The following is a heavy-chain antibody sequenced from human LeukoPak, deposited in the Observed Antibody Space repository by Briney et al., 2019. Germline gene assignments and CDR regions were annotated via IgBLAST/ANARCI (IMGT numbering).Heavy chain of an antibody. V-gene: IGHV6-1*01. D-gene: IGHD1-1*01. J-gene: IGHJ5*02. Sequence: SQTLSLTCAISGDSVSSNSVAWNWIRQSPSRGLEWLGRTYYRSKWYNDYAISVKSRITINPDTSKNQLSLQLNSVSPEDTAVYYCARGGWTSIWTWGQGTLVTVSS. CDR2: TYYRSKWYN. CDR3: ARGGWTSIWT. CDR1: GDSVSSNSVA.